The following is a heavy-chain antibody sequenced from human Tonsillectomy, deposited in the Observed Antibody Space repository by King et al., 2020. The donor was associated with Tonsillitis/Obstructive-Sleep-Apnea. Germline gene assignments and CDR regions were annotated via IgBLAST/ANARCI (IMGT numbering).Heavy chain of an antibody. D-gene: IGHD3-10*01. CDR1: RFTISAYT. Sequence: VQLVESGGGVVQPGRSLRLSCTASRFTISAYTMHWVRQAPGKGLEWGAVMSYDGRKIYYADSVQGRFTFSRDNSKNMVYLQMNSLRAEDTALYYCARGENYDGTFYFWGQGTLVTVSS. V-gene: IGHV3-30*04. CDR2: MSYDGRKI. J-gene: IGHJ4*02. CDR3: ARGENYDGTFYF.